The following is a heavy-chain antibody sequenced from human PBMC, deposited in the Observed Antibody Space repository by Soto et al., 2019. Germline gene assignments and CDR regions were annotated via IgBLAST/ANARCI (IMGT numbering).Heavy chain of an antibody. V-gene: IGHV1-46*03. J-gene: IGHJ4*02. CDR2: INPSVGST. CDR1: GYTFTSYY. CDR3: ARDQDNGDSNSYYFDY. D-gene: IGHD4-17*01. Sequence: GASVKVSCKASGYTFTSYYMHWVRQAPGQGLEWMGIINPSVGSTSYAQKFQGRVTMTRDTSTSTVYMELSSLRSEDTAVYYCARDQDNGDSNSYYFDYWGQGTLVTVSS.